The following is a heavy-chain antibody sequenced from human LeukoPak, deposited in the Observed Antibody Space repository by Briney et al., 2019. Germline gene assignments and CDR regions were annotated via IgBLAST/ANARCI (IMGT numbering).Heavy chain of an antibody. D-gene: IGHD3-16*01. CDR2: IIPIFGTA. V-gene: IGHV1-69*01. J-gene: IGHJ5*02. Sequence: ASVKVSCKASGGTFSSYAISWVRQAPGQGLERMGGIIPIFGTANYAQKFQGRVTITADESTSTAYMELSSLRSEDTAVYYCARDSSDYGNWFDPWGQGTLVTVSS. CDR1: GGTFSSYA. CDR3: ARDSSDYGNWFDP.